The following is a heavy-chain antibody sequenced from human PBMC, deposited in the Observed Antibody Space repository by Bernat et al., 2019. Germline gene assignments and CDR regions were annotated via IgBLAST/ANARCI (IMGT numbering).Heavy chain of an antibody. J-gene: IGHJ4*02. CDR1: GFTFSSYA. V-gene: IGHV3-64D*06. CDR3: ARRGSSGYYEYFEY. D-gene: IGHD3-22*01. CDR2: ISSNGGST. Sequence: EVQLVESGGGLVQPAGSLRLSCSASGFTFSSYAMHWVRQAPGKGLEYVSAISSNGGSTNYADSVKGRFTISRDNSKNTLYLQMSSLRAEDTAVYYCARRGSSGYYEYFEYWGQGTLVTVSS.